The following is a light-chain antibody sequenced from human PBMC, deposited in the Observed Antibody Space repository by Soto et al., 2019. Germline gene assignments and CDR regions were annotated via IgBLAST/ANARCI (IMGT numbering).Light chain of an antibody. V-gene: IGKV1-5*01. CDR3: QQYSSYLYT. Sequence: DIQMTQSPSTLSAYVGDRVTITCRASQSISSWLAWYQQKPGKAPKLLIYDASTWESGVPSRFSGSGSGTEFTLTISSLQPDDVATYYCQQYSSYLYTFGQGTKLEIK. CDR2: DAS. J-gene: IGKJ2*01. CDR1: QSISSW.